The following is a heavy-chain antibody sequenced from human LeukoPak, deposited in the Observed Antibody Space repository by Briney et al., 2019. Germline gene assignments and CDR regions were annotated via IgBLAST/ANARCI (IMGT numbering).Heavy chain of an antibody. CDR2: IYYSGST. J-gene: IGHJ5*02. CDR3: ARDFYYGSGSYSNFDP. CDR1: GGSISSSTYF. V-gene: IGHV4-39*07. Sequence: SETLSLTCTVSGGSISSSTYFWGWIRQPPGKGLEWIGTIYYSGSTYYNPSLKSRVTISVDSSNNQFSLRLSSVTAADTAVYYCARDFYYGSGSYSNFDPWGQGTLVTVSS. D-gene: IGHD3-10*01.